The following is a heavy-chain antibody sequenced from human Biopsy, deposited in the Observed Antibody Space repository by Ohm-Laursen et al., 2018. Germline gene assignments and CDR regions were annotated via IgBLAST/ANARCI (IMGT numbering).Heavy chain of an antibody. V-gene: IGHV3-21*01. CDR2: ISETSSHI. CDR3: ARDSSRRAREGGMDV. CDR1: GFSVSSYD. J-gene: IGHJ6*02. Sequence: SLRLSCAAFGFSVSSYDMNWVRQAPGKGLERISYISETSSHIYDADSVRGRFTVARDIAKNSLYLQLNSLRVEDTAVYYCARDSSRRAREGGMDVWGQGTTVTVSS. D-gene: IGHD6-6*01.